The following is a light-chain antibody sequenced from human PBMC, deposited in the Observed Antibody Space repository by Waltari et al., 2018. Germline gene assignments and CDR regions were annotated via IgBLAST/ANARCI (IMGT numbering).Light chain of an antibody. CDR2: DSS. J-gene: IGKJ1*01. V-gene: IGKV1-12*01. Sequence: DIQMSQSPSSVSASVGDRVTLTCRASPGISSRLAWYQQKPGKAPQLLIADSSSLHSGVPSRFSGSGSATDFPLTISSLQPEDFATYYCLQVDSFPRTFGQGTKVEVK. CDR1: PGISSR. CDR3: LQVDSFPRT.